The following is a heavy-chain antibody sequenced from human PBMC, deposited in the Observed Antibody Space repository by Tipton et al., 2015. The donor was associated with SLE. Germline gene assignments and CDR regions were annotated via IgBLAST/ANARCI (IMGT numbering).Heavy chain of an antibody. J-gene: IGHJ4*02. CDR2: IDYSGRT. V-gene: IGHV4-39*07. CDR3: ARALQIYFDY. CDR1: GGSITSSGFY. Sequence: TLSLTCTVSGGSITSSGFYWGWFRQPPGKGLEWIGSIDYSGRTYYTPSLKSQVTISVDTSKNQFSLKLSSVTATDTAVYYCARALQIYFDYWGQGTLVTVSS.